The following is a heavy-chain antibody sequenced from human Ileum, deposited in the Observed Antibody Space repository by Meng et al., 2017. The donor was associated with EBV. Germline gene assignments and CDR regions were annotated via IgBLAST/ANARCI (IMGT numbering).Heavy chain of an antibody. V-gene: IGHV4-4*02. D-gene: IGHD1-14*01. CDR3: ARDPTGGEDHQRV. J-gene: IGHJ4*02. Sequence: LHESGPGLVKPAGLLHLPPPVPGGSISISNWWSWVRQPPGKGLEWIGKIYHSGITIYNPSLKSRVTMSVDNSKNQFSLKLNSMTAADTAVYYCARDPTGGEDHQRVWGQGTLVTVSS. CDR2: IYHSGIT. CDR1: GGSISISNW.